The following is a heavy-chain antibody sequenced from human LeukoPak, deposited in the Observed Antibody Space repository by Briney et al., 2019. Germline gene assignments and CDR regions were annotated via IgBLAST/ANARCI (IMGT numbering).Heavy chain of an antibody. CDR3: ARWKPAANWFDP. J-gene: IGHJ5*02. D-gene: IGHD2-2*01. CDR1: GFTFSDYY. Sequence: PGGSLRLSCAASGFTFSDYYMSWIRQAPGKGLEWVSYISSSGSTIYYADSVKGRFTISRDNARNSLYLQMNSLRAEDTAVYYCARWKPAANWFDPWGQGTLVTVSS. V-gene: IGHV3-11*01. CDR2: ISSSGSTI.